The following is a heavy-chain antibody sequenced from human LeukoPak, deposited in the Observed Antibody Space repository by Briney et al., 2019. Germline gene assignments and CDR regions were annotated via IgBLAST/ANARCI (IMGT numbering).Heavy chain of an antibody. D-gene: IGHD1-14*01. CDR3: ATGQGHGMDV. J-gene: IGHJ6*02. CDR1: GFTFSSYW. CDR2: INSDGSST. Sequence: GGPLRLSRAASGFTFSSYWMHWVRQAPGKGLVWVSRINSDGSSTSYADSVKGRFTISRDNAKNTLYLQMNSLRAEDTAVYYCATGQGHGMDVWGQGTTVTVSS. V-gene: IGHV3-74*01.